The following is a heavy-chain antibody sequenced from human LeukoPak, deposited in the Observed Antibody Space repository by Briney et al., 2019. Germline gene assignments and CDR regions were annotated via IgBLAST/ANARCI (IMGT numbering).Heavy chain of an antibody. V-gene: IGHV3-30*03. CDR2: ISSDENNK. CDR3: ASRLAASG. D-gene: IGHD6-13*01. Sequence: GGSLRLSCAASGLTFSTYVMHWVRQAPGKGLEWVALISSDENNKYYTDSVKGRFTISRDNSENTLYLQMNSLRAEDTAVYYCASRLAASGWGQGTLVTVSS. CDR1: GLTFSTYV. J-gene: IGHJ4*02.